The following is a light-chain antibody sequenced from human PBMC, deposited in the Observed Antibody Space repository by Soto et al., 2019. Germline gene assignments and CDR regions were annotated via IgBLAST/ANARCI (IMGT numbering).Light chain of an antibody. J-gene: IGKJ1*01. CDR3: HHYGRSPQP. CDR2: DAS. Sequence: QMTQSPSSLSASVGDSVTITCQASQAIGNYLNWYQQRPGKAPNLLIYDASNLETGVPSRFSGNGSGTDFSLTISRLEPEDFAVYYCHHYGRSPQPFGQGTRVEIK. V-gene: IGKV1-33*01. CDR1: QAIGNY.